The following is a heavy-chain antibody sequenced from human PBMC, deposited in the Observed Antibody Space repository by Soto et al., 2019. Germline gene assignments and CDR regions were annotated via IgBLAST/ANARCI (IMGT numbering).Heavy chain of an antibody. CDR1: GYTFTSYD. CDR3: ARVGSYSGDFDY. J-gene: IGHJ4*02. Sequence: ASVKVSCKASGYTFTSYDINWVRQATGQGLEWMGWMNPNSGNTGYAQKFQGRVTMTRNTSISTAYMELSSLRSEDTAVYYCARVGSYSGDFDYWGQGTLVTVSS. D-gene: IGHD1-26*01. CDR2: MNPNSGNT. V-gene: IGHV1-8*01.